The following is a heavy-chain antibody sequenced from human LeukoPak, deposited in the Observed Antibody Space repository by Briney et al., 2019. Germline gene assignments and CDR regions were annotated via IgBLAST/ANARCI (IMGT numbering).Heavy chain of an antibody. J-gene: IGHJ3*02. D-gene: IGHD3-3*01. CDR1: GYSISSGYY. V-gene: IGHV4-38-2*01. CDR2: IYHSGST. Sequence: SETLSLTCAVSGYSISSGYYWGWIRQPPGKGLEGIGSIYHSGSTYYNPSLKSRVTISVDTSKNQFSLKLSSVTAADTAVYYCAREPNYDFWSGYYPDAFDIWGQGTMVTVSS. CDR3: AREPNYDFWSGYYPDAFDI.